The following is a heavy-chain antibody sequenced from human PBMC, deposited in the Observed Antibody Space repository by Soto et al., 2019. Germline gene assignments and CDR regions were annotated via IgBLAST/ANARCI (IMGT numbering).Heavy chain of an antibody. D-gene: IGHD3-3*01. CDR3: GRLYYDFWSGYSGDAFDI. J-gene: IGHJ3*02. CDR2: IYYSGST. CDR1: GGSISSYY. Sequence: PSETLSLTCTVSGGSISSYYWSWIRQPPGKGLEWIGYIYYSGSTNYNPSLKSRVTISVDTSKNQFSLKLSSVTAADTAVYYCGRLYYDFWSGYSGDAFDIWGQGTMVTVSS. V-gene: IGHV4-59*01.